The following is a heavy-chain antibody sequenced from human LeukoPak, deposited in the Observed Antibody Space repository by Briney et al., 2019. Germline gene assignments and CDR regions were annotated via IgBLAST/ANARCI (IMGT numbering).Heavy chain of an antibody. CDR3: GFTYGYHAIDN. CDR1: GFTFSNSW. V-gene: IGHV3-15*01. J-gene: IGHJ3*02. CDR2: IKRKSDGGTT. Sequence: GGSLRLSCAASGFTFSNSWMSWVRQAPGKGLECVGRIKRKSDGGTTDYAAPVKGRFTISRDDSRNTLYLQMNSLKTEDTAVYSEGFTYGYHAIDNWGQGTMVTVSS. D-gene: IGHD5-18*01.